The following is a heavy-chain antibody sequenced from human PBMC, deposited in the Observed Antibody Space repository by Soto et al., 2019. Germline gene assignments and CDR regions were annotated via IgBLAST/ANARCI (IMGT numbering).Heavy chain of an antibody. D-gene: IGHD3-10*01. V-gene: IGHV4-31*03. CDR2: IYYSGST. CDR3: ASHYYGSGSALGWFDP. CDR1: GGSISSGGYY. J-gene: IGHJ5*02. Sequence: NPSETLSLTCTVSGGSISSGGYYWSWIRQHPGKGLEWIGYIYYSGSTYYNPSLKSRVTISVDTSKNQFSLKLSSVTAADTAVYYCASHYYGSGSALGWFDPWGQGTLVTVSS.